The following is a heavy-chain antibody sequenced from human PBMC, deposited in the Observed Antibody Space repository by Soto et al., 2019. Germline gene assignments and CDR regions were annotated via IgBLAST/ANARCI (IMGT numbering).Heavy chain of an antibody. J-gene: IGHJ4*02. CDR1: GGSISSGGSY. CDR3: ARRIADDSSGYCYQYFDY. D-gene: IGHD3-22*01. V-gene: IGHV4-31*03. CDR2: IYYSGST. Sequence: QVQLQESGPGLVKPSQTLSLTCTVSGGSISSGGSYWSWIRQHPGKGLEWIGYIYYSGSTYYNPSLKSRVTISVDTSKNQFSLKLSSVTAADTAVYYCARRIADDSSGYCYQYFDYWGQGTLVTVSS.